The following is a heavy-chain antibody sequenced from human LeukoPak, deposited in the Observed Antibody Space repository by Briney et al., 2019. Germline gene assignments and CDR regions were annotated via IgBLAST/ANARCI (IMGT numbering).Heavy chain of an antibody. CDR3: ASYDFWSGYYTWYFDY. D-gene: IGHD3-3*01. CDR2: IYYSGST. V-gene: IGHV4-39*01. Sequence: SDTLSLTCTVSGGSISSSSYYWGWIRQPPGKGLEWIGSIYYSGSTYYNPSLKSRVTISVDTSKNQFSLKLSSVTAADTAVYSCASYDFWSGYYTWYFDYWGQGTLVTVSS. CDR1: GGSISSSSYY. J-gene: IGHJ4*02.